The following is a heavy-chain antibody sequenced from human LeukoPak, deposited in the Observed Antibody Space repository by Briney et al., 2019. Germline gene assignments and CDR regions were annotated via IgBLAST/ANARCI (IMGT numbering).Heavy chain of an antibody. CDR2: IIPIFGTA. J-gene: IGHJ4*02. Sequence: SVKVSCKASGGTFSSYAISWVQQAPGQGLEWMGGIIPIFGTANYAQKFQGRVTITTDESTGTAYMELSSLRSEDTAVYYCARRAVTTGDYFDYWGQGTLVTVSS. V-gene: IGHV1-69*05. D-gene: IGHD4-11*01. CDR3: ARRAVTTGDYFDY. CDR1: GGTFSSYA.